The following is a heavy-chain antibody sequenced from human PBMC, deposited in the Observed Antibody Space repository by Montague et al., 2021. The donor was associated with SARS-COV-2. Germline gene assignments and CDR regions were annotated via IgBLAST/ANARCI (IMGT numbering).Heavy chain of an antibody. J-gene: IGHJ4*02. CDR1: GVSVTDYY. CDR3: VRHPHYDGLNGPPDF. CDR2: VLYNKGT. Sequence: SETLSLTCTVSGVSVTDYYWSWIRQPPGKGLEWVGDVLYNKGTNSNPSLKSRVAISVDTSKNQFSLRLTSVTAADPAFYHCVRHPHYDGLNGPPDFWDQGTLVTVSS. V-gene: IGHV4-59*08. D-gene: IGHD3-9*01.